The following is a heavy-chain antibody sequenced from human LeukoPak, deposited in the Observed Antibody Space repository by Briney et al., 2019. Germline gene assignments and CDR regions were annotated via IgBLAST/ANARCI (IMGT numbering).Heavy chain of an antibody. V-gene: IGHV4-59*12. Sequence: KSSETLSLTCTVSGGSISSYYWSWIRQPPGKGLEWIGYIYHSGSTYYNSSLKGRVTISVDTSKNQFSLKFNSVTAADTAVYYCARVGIVLVTGSNWVDPWGQGTLVTVSS. CDR3: ARVGIVLVTGSNWVDP. J-gene: IGHJ5*02. D-gene: IGHD3-22*01. CDR1: GGSISSYY. CDR2: IYHSGST.